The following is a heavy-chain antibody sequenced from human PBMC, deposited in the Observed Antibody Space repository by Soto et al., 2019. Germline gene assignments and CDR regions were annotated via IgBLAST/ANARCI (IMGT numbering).Heavy chain of an antibody. CDR2: INHSGST. CDR1: GGSFSGYY. Sequence: PSETLSLTCAVYGGSFSGYYRRWIRQPPGKGLEWIGEINHSGSTNYNPSLKSRVTIPVDTSKNQFYLKLSSVTAADTAVYYCARQYDSVFNWFDPWGQGTLVTVSS. CDR3: ARQYDSVFNWFDP. J-gene: IGHJ5*02. D-gene: IGHD3-9*01. V-gene: IGHV4-34*01.